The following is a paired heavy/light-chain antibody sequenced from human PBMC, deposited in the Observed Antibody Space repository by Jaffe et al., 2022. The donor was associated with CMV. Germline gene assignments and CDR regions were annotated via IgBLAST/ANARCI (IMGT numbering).Heavy chain of an antibody. CDR3: ARVRRGYYGSGSLTGAGWFDP. D-gene: IGHD3-10*01. Sequence: QVQLQESGPGLVKPSQTLSLTCTVSGGSISSGGYYWSWIRQHPGKGLEWIGYIYYSGSTYYNPSLKSRVTISVDTSKNQFSLKLSSVTAADTAVYYCARVRRGYYGSGSLTGAGWFDPWGQGTLVTVSS. V-gene: IGHV4-31*03. CDR1: GGSISSGGYY. J-gene: IGHJ5*02. CDR2: IYYSGST.
Light chain of an antibody. CDR3: QQYGSSPVT. J-gene: IGKJ3*01. CDR1: QSVSSSY. Sequence: EIVLTQSPGTLSLSPGERATLSCRASQSVSSSYLAWYQQKPGQAPRLLIYGASSRATGIPDRFSGSGSGTDFTLTISRLEPEDFAVYYCQQYGSSPVTFGPGTKVDIK. CDR2: GAS. V-gene: IGKV3-20*01.